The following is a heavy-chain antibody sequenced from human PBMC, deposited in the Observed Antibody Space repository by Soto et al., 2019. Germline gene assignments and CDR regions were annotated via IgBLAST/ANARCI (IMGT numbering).Heavy chain of an antibody. CDR1: GFTFSSYA. Sequence: EVQLLESGGGLVQPGGSLRLSCAASGFTFSSYAMSWVRQAPGKGLEWVSAISGSGGSTYYADSVKGRFTISRDNSKNTLYLQMNSLRAEDTAVYYCAKPYYYDSSGFWGGYYFDYWGQGTLVTVSS. D-gene: IGHD3-22*01. CDR3: AKPYYYDSSGFWGGYYFDY. V-gene: IGHV3-23*01. CDR2: ISGSGGST. J-gene: IGHJ4*02.